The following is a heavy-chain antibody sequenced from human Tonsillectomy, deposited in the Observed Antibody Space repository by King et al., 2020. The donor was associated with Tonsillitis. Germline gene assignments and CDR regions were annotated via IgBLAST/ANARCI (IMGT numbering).Heavy chain of an antibody. CDR2: INSDGSSA. CDR3: VRELSRITLTFDI. J-gene: IGHJ3*02. CDR1: GFTFSSYW. D-gene: IGHD3-10*01. Sequence: VQLVESGGGLVQPGGSLRLSCAASGFTFSSYWMHWVRQVPGKGLVWVSRINSDGSSAIYADSVKGRFTISRDNAKDTLYLQMNSLRAEDTAVYYCVRELSRITLTFDIWGQRAMLPVSS. V-gene: IGHV3-74*01.